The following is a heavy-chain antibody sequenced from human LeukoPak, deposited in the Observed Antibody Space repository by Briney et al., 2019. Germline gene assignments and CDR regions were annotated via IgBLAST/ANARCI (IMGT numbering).Heavy chain of an antibody. CDR2: IYYSRST. J-gene: IGHJ4*02. Sequence: SETLSLTCTVSGGSISSGDYYWSWIRQPPGKGLEWIGYIYYSRSTYYNPSLKSRVTISVDTSKNQFSLKLSSVTAADTAVYYYARAEDTAMGNEGYWGQGTLVSVSS. V-gene: IGHV4-30-4*08. CDR1: GGSISSGDYY. CDR3: ARAEDTAMGNEGY. D-gene: IGHD5-18*01.